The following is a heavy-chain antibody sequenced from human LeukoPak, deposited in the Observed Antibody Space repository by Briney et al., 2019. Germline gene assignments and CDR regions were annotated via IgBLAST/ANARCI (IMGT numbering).Heavy chain of an antibody. V-gene: IGHV3-23*01. CDR3: AKSSYYDSSGYYREYYFDH. CDR1: RFTFSSYA. CDR2: ISGSGGTT. J-gene: IGHJ4*02. Sequence: TGGSLRLSCAASRFTFSSYAMTWVRQPPGKGLEWVAAISGSGGTTYSADSVKGRFTISRDNSKNTLYLQMNSLRAEDTAVYYCAKSSYYDSSGYYREYYFDHWGQGTLVTVSS. D-gene: IGHD3-22*01.